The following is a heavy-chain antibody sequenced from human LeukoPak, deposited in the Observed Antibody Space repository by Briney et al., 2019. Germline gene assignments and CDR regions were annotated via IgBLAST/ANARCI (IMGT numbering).Heavy chain of an antibody. CDR2: IYYSGST. Sequence: SETLSLTCTVSGGSISSGGYSWSWIRQHPGKGLEWIGYIYYSGSTYYNPSLKSRVTISVDTSKNQFSLKLSSVTAADTAVYYCARGLLGTPNRYYDFWSGYYYGMGVWGQGTTVTVSS. D-gene: IGHD3-3*01. CDR1: GGSISSGGYS. V-gene: IGHV4-61*08. J-gene: IGHJ6*02. CDR3: ARGLLGTPNRYYDFWSGYYYGMGV.